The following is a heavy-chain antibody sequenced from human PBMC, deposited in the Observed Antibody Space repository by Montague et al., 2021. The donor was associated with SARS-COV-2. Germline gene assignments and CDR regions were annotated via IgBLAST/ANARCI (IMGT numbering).Heavy chain of an antibody. CDR3: ARSYYDMLTAYYTPLDY. D-gene: IGHD3-9*01. CDR1: GFSLSTSGMR. CDR2: IDWDDDK. V-gene: IGHV2-70*04. J-gene: IGHJ4*02. Sequence: PALVKPTQTLTLTCTFSGFSLSTSGMRASWIRQPLGKALEWLARIDWDDDKFYSTSRNTRLTISKDTYKNQVVLTMTNMDPVDTATYYCARSYYDMLTAYYTPLDYWGQGTLVTVSS.